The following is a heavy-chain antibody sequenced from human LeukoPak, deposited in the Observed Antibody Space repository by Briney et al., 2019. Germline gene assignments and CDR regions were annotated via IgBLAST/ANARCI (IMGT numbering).Heavy chain of an antibody. D-gene: IGHD6-13*01. V-gene: IGHV4-39*01. CDR3: ARHRRAPRQLVGPFDY. Sequence: SETLSLTCTVSGGSISSSSYYWGWIRQPPGKGLEWIGSIYYSGSTYYNPSLKSRVTISVDTSKNQFSLKLSSVTAADTAVYYCARHRRAPRQLVGPFDYWGQGTLVTVSS. J-gene: IGHJ4*02. CDR2: IYYSGST. CDR1: GGSISSSSYY.